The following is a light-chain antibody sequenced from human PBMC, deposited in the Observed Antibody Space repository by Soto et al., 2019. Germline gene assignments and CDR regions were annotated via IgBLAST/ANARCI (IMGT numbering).Light chain of an antibody. CDR3: HQYNNWPPGS. Sequence: IVLKQSPATLSVSPGERATLSCRASQTISRNLAWYQQRPGQAPRLLIYAASTRATGVPARFSGSGSGTEFTLTIHSLQFEDFALYYCHQYNNWPPGSFGQGTKVEIK. V-gene: IGKV3-15*01. CDR2: AAS. J-gene: IGKJ2*03. CDR1: QTISRN.